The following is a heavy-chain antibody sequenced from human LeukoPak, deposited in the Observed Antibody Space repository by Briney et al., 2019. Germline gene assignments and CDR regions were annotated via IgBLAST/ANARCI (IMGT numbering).Heavy chain of an antibody. V-gene: IGHV4-61*02. CDR3: ARDLGSEFDY. CDR1: GGSISSGSYY. J-gene: IGHJ4*02. CDR2: IYTSGST. D-gene: IGHD3-10*01. Sequence: SETLSLTCTVSGGSISSGSYYWSWIRQPAGKGLEWIGRIYTSGSTNYNPSLKSRVTISVDTSKNQFSLKLSSVTAADTAVYYCARDLGSEFDYWGQGTLVTVSS.